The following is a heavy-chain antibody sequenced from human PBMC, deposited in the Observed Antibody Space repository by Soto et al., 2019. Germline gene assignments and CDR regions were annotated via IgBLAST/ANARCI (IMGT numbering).Heavy chain of an antibody. CDR3: TRDRDSRRGYDYFDH. Sequence: QVQLVESGGGVVQPGTSLRLSCAVSGFTFSGYGMHWVRQAPGKGLEWVAVIWFEGSNKNYGDSVKGRFTISRDDSKNILYLQMNSLRAEDTAVYYCTRDRDSRRGYDYFDHWGQGTLVTVSS. D-gene: IGHD4-4*01. CDR1: GFTFSGYG. J-gene: IGHJ4*02. CDR2: IWFEGSNK. V-gene: IGHV3-33*01.